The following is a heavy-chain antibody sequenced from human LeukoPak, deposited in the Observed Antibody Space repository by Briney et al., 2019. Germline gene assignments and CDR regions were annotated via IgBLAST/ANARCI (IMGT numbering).Heavy chain of an antibody. V-gene: IGHV1-18*01. CDR1: GYTFTSYG. D-gene: IGHD3-22*01. J-gene: IGHJ1*01. CDR3: ARGYYYDSSGYFNAEYFQH. CDR2: ISAYNGNT. Sequence: ASVKVSCKASGYTFTSYGISWVRQAPGQGLEWMGWISAYNGNTNYAQKLQGRVTMTTDTSTSTAYMELRSLRSDDTAVYYCARGYYYDSSGYFNAEYFQHWGQGTLVTVSS.